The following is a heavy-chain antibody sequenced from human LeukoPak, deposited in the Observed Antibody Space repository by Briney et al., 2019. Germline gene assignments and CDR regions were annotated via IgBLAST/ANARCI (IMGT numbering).Heavy chain of an antibody. CDR3: ASSLGYDFWSGYSVFYFDY. CDR2: IIPIFGTA. CDR1: GGTFSSYA. V-gene: IGHV1-69*05. Sequence: SVKVSCKASGGTFSSYAISWVRQAPGQGLEWMGGIIPIFGTANYAQKFQGRVTITTDESTSTAYMELSSLRSEDTAVYYCASSLGYDFWSGYSVFYFDYWGQGTLVTVSS. D-gene: IGHD3-3*01. J-gene: IGHJ4*02.